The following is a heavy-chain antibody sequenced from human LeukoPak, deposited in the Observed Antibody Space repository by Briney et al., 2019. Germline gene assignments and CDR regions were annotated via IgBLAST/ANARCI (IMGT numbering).Heavy chain of an antibody. D-gene: IGHD3-22*01. J-gene: IGHJ4*02. CDR2: VYHSGT. V-gene: IGHV4-38-2*01. Sequence: SETLPLTCAVSGYSISSAYYWGWIRQPPGKGLVWIGTVYHSGTYYNPSLKSRVTISVDTSKNQFSLNLTSVTAADTAVYYCARLTYSYDSSGYYYFDYWGQGTLVTVSS. CDR1: GYSISSAYY. CDR3: ARLTYSYDSSGYYYFDY.